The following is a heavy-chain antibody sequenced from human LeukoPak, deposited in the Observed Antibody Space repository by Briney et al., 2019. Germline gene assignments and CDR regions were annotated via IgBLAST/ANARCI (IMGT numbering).Heavy chain of an antibody. CDR1: RYTFTSSG. V-gene: IGHV1-18*01. CDR3: ASVEVTEEQYYYYYYMDV. Sequence: GASVKVSCKASRYTFTSSGISWVPQAPGQGLEWMGWISAYNGNTNYAQKLQGRVTMTTDTSTSTAYMELRSLRSDDTAVYYCASVEVTEEQYYYYYYMDVWGKGTTVTVSS. CDR2: ISAYNGNT. D-gene: IGHD2-21*02. J-gene: IGHJ6*03.